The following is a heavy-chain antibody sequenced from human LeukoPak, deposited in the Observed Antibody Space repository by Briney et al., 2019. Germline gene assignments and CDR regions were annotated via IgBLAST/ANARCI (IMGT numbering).Heavy chain of an antibody. CDR3: ARERGYDSSGYYYDA. CDR2: IKPNSGGT. Sequence: GASVKVSCKASGYTFTGYYMHWVRQAPGQGLEWMGWIKPNSGGTNYAQKFQGRVTMTRDTSISTAYMELSRLRSDDTAVYYCARERGYDSSGYYYDAWGQGTLVTVSS. V-gene: IGHV1-2*02. J-gene: IGHJ5*02. D-gene: IGHD3-22*01. CDR1: GYTFTGYY.